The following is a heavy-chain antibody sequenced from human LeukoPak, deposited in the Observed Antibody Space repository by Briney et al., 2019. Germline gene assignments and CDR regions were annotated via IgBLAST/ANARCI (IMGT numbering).Heavy chain of an antibody. Sequence: GGSLRLSCAASGFPFDDYAMHWVRQAPGKGLEWVSGITWDSGTIAYADSVKGRFTISRDNAKNSLYLQMNSLRAEDMALYYCAKANYDSSGSLPYFDHWGQGTLVTVSS. V-gene: IGHV3-9*03. D-gene: IGHD3-22*01. J-gene: IGHJ4*02. CDR3: AKANYDSSGSLPYFDH. CDR1: GFPFDDYA. CDR2: ITWDSGTI.